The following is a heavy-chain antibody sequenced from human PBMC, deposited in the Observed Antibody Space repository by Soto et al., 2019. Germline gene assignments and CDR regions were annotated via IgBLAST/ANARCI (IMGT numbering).Heavy chain of an antibody. J-gene: IGHJ1*01. Sequence: PGGSLRLSCAASGFTFSSHAMHWVRQAPGKGLEWVAVISYDGSNKYYADSVKGRFTISRDNSKNTLYLQMNSLRAEDTAVYYCARADDSSGYYPFQHWGQGTLVTVSS. D-gene: IGHD3-22*01. CDR3: ARADDSSGYYPFQH. CDR1: GFTFSSHA. V-gene: IGHV3-30-3*01. CDR2: ISYDGSNK.